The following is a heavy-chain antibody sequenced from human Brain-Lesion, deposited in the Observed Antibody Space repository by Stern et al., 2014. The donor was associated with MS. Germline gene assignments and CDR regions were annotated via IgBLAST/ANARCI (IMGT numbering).Heavy chain of an antibody. Sequence: QVQLVQSGAEVKKPGASVKVSCKTSGYIFTGYYIHWVRQAPGQGLEWMAWINPHTGGTKYAQNFQGRVTMSRDTAISTAYVELSSLTSDDTAVYYCARDQRGITIFGVVTDYYYLGMDVWGQGTTVTVSS. J-gene: IGHJ6*02. CDR1: GYIFTGYY. V-gene: IGHV1-2*02. CDR2: INPHTGGT. CDR3: ARDQRGITIFGVVTDYYYLGMDV. D-gene: IGHD3-3*01.